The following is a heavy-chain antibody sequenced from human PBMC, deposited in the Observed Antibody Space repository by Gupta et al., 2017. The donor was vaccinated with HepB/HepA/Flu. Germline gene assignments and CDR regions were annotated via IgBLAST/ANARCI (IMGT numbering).Heavy chain of an antibody. D-gene: IGHD1-26*01. V-gene: IGHV3-7*01. CDR2: INQDGSEK. CDR3: ATPSGSGSYFDY. CDR1: GFTFSSYW. J-gene: IGHJ4*02. Sequence: EVQLVESGGGLVQPGGSLRLSCAASGFTFSSYWMSWVRQAPGKGLEWVANINQDGSEKYYVDSVKGRFTSSRDNAKNSLYLQMISLRAEDTAVYYCATPSGSGSYFDYWGQGTLVTVSS.